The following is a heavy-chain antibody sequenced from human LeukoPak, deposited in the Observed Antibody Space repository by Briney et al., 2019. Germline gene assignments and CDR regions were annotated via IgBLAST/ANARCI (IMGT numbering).Heavy chain of an antibody. CDR2: ISSSSSYI. CDR1: GFTFSSYS. CDR3: ARDDYYGSGSYYFDY. Sequence: GGSLRLSCAASGFTFSSYSMNWVRQAPGKGLGWVSSISSSSSYIYYADSVKGRFTISRDNAKNSLYLQMNSLRAEDTAVYYCARDDYYGSGSYYFDYWGQGTLVTVSS. D-gene: IGHD3-10*01. J-gene: IGHJ4*02. V-gene: IGHV3-21*01.